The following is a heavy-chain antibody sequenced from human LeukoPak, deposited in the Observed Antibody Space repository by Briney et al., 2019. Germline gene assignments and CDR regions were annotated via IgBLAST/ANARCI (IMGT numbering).Heavy chain of an antibody. D-gene: IGHD3-22*01. Sequence: SGGSLRLSCAASGFTFSDYYMSWIRQAPGKGLEWVSAISGSGGSTYYADSVKGRFTISRDNSKNTLYLQMNSLRAEDTAVYYCAKQPAPYYYDTFNGFDYWGQGTLVTVSS. CDR3: AKQPAPYYYDTFNGFDY. V-gene: IGHV3-23*01. J-gene: IGHJ4*02. CDR2: ISGSGGST. CDR1: GFTFSDYY.